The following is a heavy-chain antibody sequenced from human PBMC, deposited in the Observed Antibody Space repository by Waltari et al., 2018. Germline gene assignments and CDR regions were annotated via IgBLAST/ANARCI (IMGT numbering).Heavy chain of an antibody. CDR3: TTDRFD. V-gene: IGHV3-15*01. CDR2: IKSRSAGGTT. D-gene: IGHD3-16*01. CDR1: GFNFRNTW. Sequence: EVQLVESGGGLVMPGGSLRLSCAASGFNFRNTWMSWVRQATGKGLEWVGRIKSRSAGGTTDYTSPVKGRFTISRDDSQNTLHLQMNSLKTEDTAVYYCTTDRFDWGQGILVTVSS. J-gene: IGHJ4*02.